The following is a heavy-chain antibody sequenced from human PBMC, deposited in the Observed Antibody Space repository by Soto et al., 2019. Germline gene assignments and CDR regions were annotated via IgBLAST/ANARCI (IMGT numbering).Heavy chain of an antibody. CDR1: GFSFSIYG. V-gene: IGHV3-33*01. D-gene: IGHD2-8*01. J-gene: IGHJ4*02. CDR2: IWYDGSNK. Sequence: HPGGSLKLSCAASGFSFSIYGMHGFRQAPGKGLEWVAVIWYDGSNKYYADSVKGRFTISRDNSKNTLYLQMNSLRAEDTAVYYCARDNDYFDYWGQGTLVTVSS. CDR3: ARDNDYFDY.